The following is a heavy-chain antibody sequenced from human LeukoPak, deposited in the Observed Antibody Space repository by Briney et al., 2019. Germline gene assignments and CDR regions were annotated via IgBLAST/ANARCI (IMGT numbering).Heavy chain of an antibody. V-gene: IGHV4-4*07. Sequence: SETLSLTCTVSGGSISSYYWSWIRQPAGKGLEWIGRIHTSGSTNYNPSLKSRVTMSVDTSKNQFSLKLSSVTAADTAVYYCAISLGYCSSTSCYWDDYWGQGTLVTVSS. J-gene: IGHJ4*02. CDR3: AISLGYCSSTSCYWDDY. D-gene: IGHD2-2*01. CDR1: GGSISSYY. CDR2: IHTSGST.